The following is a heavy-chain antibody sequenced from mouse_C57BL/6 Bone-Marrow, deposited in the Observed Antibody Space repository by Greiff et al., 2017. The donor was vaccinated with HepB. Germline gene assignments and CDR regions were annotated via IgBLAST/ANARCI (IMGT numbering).Heavy chain of an antibody. V-gene: IGHV2-9-1*01. J-gene: IGHJ3*01. CDR3: ASMVTTRAWFAY. Sequence: VKLMESGPGLVAPSQSLSITCTVSGFSLTSYAISWVRQPPGKGLEWLGVIWTGGGTNYNSALKSRLSISKDNSKSQVFLKMNSLQTDDTARYYCASMVTTRAWFAYWGQGTLVTVSA. CDR1: GFSLTSYA. CDR2: IWTGGGT. D-gene: IGHD2-2*01.